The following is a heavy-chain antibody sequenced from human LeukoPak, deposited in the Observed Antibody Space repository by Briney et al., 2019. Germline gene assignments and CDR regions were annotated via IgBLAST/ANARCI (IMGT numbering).Heavy chain of an antibody. CDR2: IYHSGST. D-gene: IGHD6-13*01. CDR1: GGSISSSNW. J-gene: IGHJ6*03. V-gene: IGHV4-4*02. Sequence: PSETLSLTCAVSGGSISSSNWWSWVRQPPGKGLEWIGEIYHSGSTNYNPSLKSRVTISVDKSKNQFSLKLSSVTAADTAVYYCASTGRIAAAGTYYYYYMDVWGKGTTVTVSS. CDR3: ASTGRIAAAGTYYYYYMDV.